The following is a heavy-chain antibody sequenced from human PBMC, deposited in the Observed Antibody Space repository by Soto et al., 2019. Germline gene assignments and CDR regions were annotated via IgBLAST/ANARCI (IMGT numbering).Heavy chain of an antibody. J-gene: IGHJ5*02. CDR1: GGSFSGYY. D-gene: IGHD1-1*01. Sequence: QVQLQQWGAGLLKPGETLSLTCAVYGGSFSGYYWSWIRQPPGKGLEWIGEINHSGSTNYNPSLKSRVTISVDTSKNQFSLKLSSVTAADTAVYYCARGEKGTGTFDPWGQGTLVTVSS. V-gene: IGHV4-34*01. CDR2: INHSGST. CDR3: ARGEKGTGTFDP.